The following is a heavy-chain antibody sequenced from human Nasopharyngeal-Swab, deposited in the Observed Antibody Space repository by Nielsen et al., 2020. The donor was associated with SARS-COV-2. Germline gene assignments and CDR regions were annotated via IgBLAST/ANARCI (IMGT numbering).Heavy chain of an antibody. D-gene: IGHD3-10*01. Sequence: ASVKVSCKASGYRFSSQAMHWVRQAPGQGLEWMGWIDTGDGNTKYSHQLQGRVIITRDTFASTVYMDLTSLRSEDTAVYYCARDSGNDYSSFQWGQGTLVTVSS. J-gene: IGHJ4*02. CDR2: IDTGDGNT. CDR1: GYRFSSQA. CDR3: ARDSGNDYSSFQ. V-gene: IGHV1-3*04.